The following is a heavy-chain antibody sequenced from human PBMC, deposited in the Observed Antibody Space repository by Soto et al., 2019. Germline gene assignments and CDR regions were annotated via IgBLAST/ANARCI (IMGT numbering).Heavy chain of an antibody. Sequence: PSETLSLTCTVSGGSISSSSYYWGWIRQPPGKGLEWIGSIYYSGSTYYNPSLKSRVTISVDTSKNQFSLKLSSVTAADTAVYYCATSYNWILSADYWGQGTLVTVSS. J-gene: IGHJ4*02. CDR1: GGSISSSSYY. V-gene: IGHV4-39*01. D-gene: IGHD1-20*01. CDR3: ATSYNWILSADY. CDR2: IYYSGST.